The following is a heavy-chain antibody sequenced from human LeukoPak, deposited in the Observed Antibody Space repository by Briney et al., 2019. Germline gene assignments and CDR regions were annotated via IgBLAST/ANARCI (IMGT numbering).Heavy chain of an antibody. V-gene: IGHV4-38-2*02. CDR3: AREGKNYYDSSGYYPDY. CDR2: IYHSGST. CDR1: GYSISSGYC. D-gene: IGHD3-22*01. J-gene: IGHJ4*02. Sequence: SETLSLTCAVSGYSISSGYCWGWIRQPPGKGLEWIGSIYHSGSTYYNPSLKSRVTISVDTSKNQFSLKLSSVTAADTAVYYCAREGKNYYDSSGYYPDYWGQGTLVTVSS.